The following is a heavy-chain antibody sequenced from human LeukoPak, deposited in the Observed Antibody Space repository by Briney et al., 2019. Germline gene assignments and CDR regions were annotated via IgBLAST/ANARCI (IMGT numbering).Heavy chain of an antibody. D-gene: IGHD4-11*01. CDR3: ARDRRDSNYVFDY. V-gene: IGHV1-69*13. CDR1: RGTFSSYV. Sequence: ASVKVSCKASRGTFSSYVISWVRQAPGQGLEWMGGIIPIFGTANYAQKFQGRVTITADESTSTAYMELSSLRSEDTAVYYCARDRRDSNYVFDYWGQGTLVTVSS. CDR2: IIPIFGTA. J-gene: IGHJ4*02.